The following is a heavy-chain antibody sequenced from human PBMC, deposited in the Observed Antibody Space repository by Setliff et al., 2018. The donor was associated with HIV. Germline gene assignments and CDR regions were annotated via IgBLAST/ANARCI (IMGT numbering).Heavy chain of an antibody. CDR3: ARARSDWYNVRPYYFDL. Sequence: SETLSLTCAVSGASFVGDNHWSWIRQTPERGLEWIAYFMYTDIHYVNYLNYRKPSLASRLSISVDKSKNQFSLTLSPVTAADTAVYYCARARSDWYNVRPYYFDLWGQGTPVTVSS. CDR2: FMYTDIHYVNYLN. CDR1: GASFVGDNH. D-gene: IGHD6-19*01. V-gene: IGHV4-30-4*01. J-gene: IGHJ4*02.